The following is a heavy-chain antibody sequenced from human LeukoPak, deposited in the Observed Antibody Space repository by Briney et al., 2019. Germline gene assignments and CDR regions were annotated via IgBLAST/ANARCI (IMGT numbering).Heavy chain of an antibody. CDR3: ARDRIRELTGPGYYYYGMDV. CDR2: IYYSGST. Sequence: SETLSRTCTVSGGSLSSYYWTWIRQPPGKGLEWIGYIYYSGSTNYNPSLKSRVTISVDTSKNQFSLKLSSVTAADTAVYYCARDRIRELTGPGYYYYGMDVWGQGTTVTVSS. V-gene: IGHV4-59*01. CDR1: GGSLSSYY. J-gene: IGHJ6*02. D-gene: IGHD3-9*01.